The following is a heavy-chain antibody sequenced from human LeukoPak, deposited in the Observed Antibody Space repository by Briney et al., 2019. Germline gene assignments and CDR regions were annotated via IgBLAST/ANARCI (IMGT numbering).Heavy chain of an antibody. CDR3: AKLRLGYSSSTSCYYFDY. V-gene: IGHV3-23*01. Sequence: PGGSLRLSCAASGFTFSSYAMSWVRQAPGKGLEWVSAISGSGGSTYYADSVKGRFTISRDNSKNTLYLQMNSLRAEDTAVYYCAKLRLGYSSSTSCYYFDYWGQGTLVTVSS. CDR1: GFTFSSYA. D-gene: IGHD2-2*01. J-gene: IGHJ4*02. CDR2: ISGSGGST.